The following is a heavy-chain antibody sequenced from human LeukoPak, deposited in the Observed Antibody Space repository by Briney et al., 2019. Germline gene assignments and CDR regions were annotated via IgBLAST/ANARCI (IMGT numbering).Heavy chain of an antibody. J-gene: IGHJ5*02. D-gene: IGHD3-10*01. CDR2: INPNSGGT. CDR3: ARVALWFGELSPLNWFDP. V-gene: IGHV1-2*02. Sequence: ASVKVSCKASGYTFTGYYMHWVRQAPGQGLEWMGWINPNSGGTNYAQKFQGRVTMTRDTSISTAYMELGRLRSDDTAVYYCARVALWFGELSPLNWFDPWGQGTLVTVSS. CDR1: GYTFTGYY.